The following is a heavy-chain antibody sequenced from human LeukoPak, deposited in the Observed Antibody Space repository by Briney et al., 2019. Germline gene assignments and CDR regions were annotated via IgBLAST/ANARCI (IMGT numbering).Heavy chain of an antibody. V-gene: IGHV1-18*01. CDR3: ARAGMSRAAAGTGDY. CDR1: GYTFTSYG. D-gene: IGHD6-13*01. J-gene: IGHJ4*02. CDR2: ISAYNGNT. Sequence: ASVKVSCKASGYTFTSYGISWERQAPGQGLEWMGWISAYNGNTNYAQKLQGRVTMTTDTSTSTAYMELRSLRSDDTAVYCCARAGMSRAAAGTGDYWGQGTLVTVSS.